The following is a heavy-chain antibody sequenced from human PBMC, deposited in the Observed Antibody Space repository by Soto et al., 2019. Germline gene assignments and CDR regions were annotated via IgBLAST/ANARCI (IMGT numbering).Heavy chain of an antibody. CDR3: ATSLVTGRTRLDY. CDR2: IYYTGST. CDR1: GGSIYTGGFY. Sequence: SETLSLTCTVSGGSIYTGGFYWRWIRQLPGKGLEWLGYIYYTGSTQYTPSLKSRRTISTDTSDNQFSLRLTSVTAADTAVYYCATSLVTGRTRLDYWGQGTLVTVSS. D-gene: IGHD1-26*01. V-gene: IGHV4-31*03. J-gene: IGHJ4*02.